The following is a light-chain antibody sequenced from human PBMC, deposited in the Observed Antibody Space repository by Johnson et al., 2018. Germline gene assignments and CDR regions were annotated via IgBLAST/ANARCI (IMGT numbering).Light chain of an antibody. CDR3: GTWDSSLSAGNG. J-gene: IGLJ1*01. CDR1: SSNIGNNY. CDR2: ENN. V-gene: IGLV1-51*02. Sequence: QSVLTQPPSVSAAPGQKVTISCSGSSSNIGNNYVSWYQQLPGTAPKLLIYENNKRPSGIPDRFSGSKSGTSATLGITGLQTGYEADYYGGTWDSSLSAGNGFGTGTKVTGL.